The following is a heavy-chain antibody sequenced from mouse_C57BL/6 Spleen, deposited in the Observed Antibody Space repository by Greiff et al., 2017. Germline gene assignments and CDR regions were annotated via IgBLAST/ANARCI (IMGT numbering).Heavy chain of an antibody. V-gene: IGHV5-4*01. CDR3: AREGVANYYAMDY. Sequence: VQLKESGGGLVKPGGSLKLSCAASGFTFSSYAMSWVRQTPEKRLEWVATISDGGSYTYYPDNVKGRFTISRDNAKNNLYLQMSHLKSEDTAMYYCAREGVANYYAMDYWGQGTSGTVSS. J-gene: IGHJ4*01. CDR1: GFTFSSYA. D-gene: IGHD1-1*01. CDR2: ISDGGSYT.